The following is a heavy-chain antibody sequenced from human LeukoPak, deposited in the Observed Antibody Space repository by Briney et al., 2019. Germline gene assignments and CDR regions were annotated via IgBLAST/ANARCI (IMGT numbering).Heavy chain of an antibody. CDR3: ARVLPPITYCSSTSCNAFDI. CDR2: IYYSGST. Sequence: SETLSLTCTVSGGSIGSGGYYWSWIRQHPGKGLEWIGYIYYSGSTYYNPSLKSRVTISVDTSKNQFSLKLSSVTAADTAVYYCARVLPPITYCSSTSCNAFDIWGQGTMVTVSS. V-gene: IGHV4-31*03. CDR1: GGSIGSGGYY. D-gene: IGHD2-2*01. J-gene: IGHJ3*02.